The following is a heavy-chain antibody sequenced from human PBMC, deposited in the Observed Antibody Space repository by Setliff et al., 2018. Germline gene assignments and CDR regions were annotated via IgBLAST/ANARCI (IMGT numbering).Heavy chain of an antibody. D-gene: IGHD1-20*01. CDR2: VYHSGST. Sequence: LSLTCAVSGGSISSSNWWSWVRQPPGKGLEWIGEVYHSGSTNYSPSLKSRVTISIDKSKSQFSLKLTSVTAADTALYYCARGRITGANWFDPWGQGILVTVS. V-gene: IGHV4-4*02. J-gene: IGHJ5*02. CDR3: ARGRITGANWFDP. CDR1: GGSISSSNW.